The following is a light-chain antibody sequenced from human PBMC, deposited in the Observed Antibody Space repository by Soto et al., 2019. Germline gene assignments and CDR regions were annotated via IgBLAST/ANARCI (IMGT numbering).Light chain of an antibody. V-gene: IGKV1-5*01. CDR1: QSISLS. Sequence: DIRMTQSPSTLSAFVGDRVTITCRASQSISLSLAWYQQKPGRAPDLLISDASNLERGVPSRFSGSGSGTEFTLTISSLQPDDFATYSCQQYNSYWTFGPGTKVDIK. CDR2: DAS. J-gene: IGKJ1*01. CDR3: QQYNSYWT.